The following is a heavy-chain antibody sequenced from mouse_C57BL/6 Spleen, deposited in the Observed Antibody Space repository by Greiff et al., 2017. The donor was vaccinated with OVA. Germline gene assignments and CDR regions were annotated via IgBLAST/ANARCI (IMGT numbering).Heavy chain of an antibody. CDR2: IYPGSGST. Sequence: VQLQQPGAELVKPGASVKMSCKASGYTFTSYWITWVKQRPGQGLEWIGDIYPGSGSTNYNEKFKSKATLTVDTSSSTAYMQLSSLTSEASAVYYWALITTVVDYYAMDYWGQGTSVTVSS. CDR1: GYTFTSYW. J-gene: IGHJ4*01. D-gene: IGHD1-1*01. V-gene: IGHV1-55*01. CDR3: ALITTVVDYYAMDY.